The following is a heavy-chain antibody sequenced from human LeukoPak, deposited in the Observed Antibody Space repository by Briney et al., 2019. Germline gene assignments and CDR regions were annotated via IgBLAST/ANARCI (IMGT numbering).Heavy chain of an antibody. Sequence: PGGSLRLSCAASGLTFSNYAMSWVRQAPGKGLEWVSAVSGRGGSTYYADSVKGRFTISRDNSKNTLYLQMNSLRAEDTAVYYCAREQGGYSGYDLVFDYWGQGTLVTVSS. D-gene: IGHD5-12*01. J-gene: IGHJ4*02. CDR1: GLTFSNYA. CDR2: VSGRGGST. CDR3: AREQGGYSGYDLVFDY. V-gene: IGHV3-23*01.